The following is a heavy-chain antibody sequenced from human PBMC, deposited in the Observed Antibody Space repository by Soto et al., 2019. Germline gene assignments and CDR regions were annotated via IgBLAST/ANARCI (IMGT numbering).Heavy chain of an antibody. V-gene: IGHV1-8*01. CDR3: ARGHRDCSGGSCYSYYFDY. Sequence: QVQLVQSGAEVKKPGASVKVSCKASGYTFTSYDINWVRQATGQGLEWMGWMNPNSGNTGYAQKFQGRVTMTRNTSISTAYMELSSLRSEDTAVYYCARGHRDCSGGSCYSYYFDYWGQGTLVTVSS. J-gene: IGHJ4*02. CDR1: GYTFTSYD. D-gene: IGHD2-15*01. CDR2: MNPNSGNT.